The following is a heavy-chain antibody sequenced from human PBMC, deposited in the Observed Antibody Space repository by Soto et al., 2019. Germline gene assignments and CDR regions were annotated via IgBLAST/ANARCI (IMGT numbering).Heavy chain of an antibody. CDR3: AKDLSSSDYYYGMDV. CDR1: GFTFSGSA. J-gene: IGHJ6*02. V-gene: IGHV3-73*01. Sequence: PGGSLRLSCAASGFTFSGSAMHWVRQASGKGLEWVGRIRSKANSYATAYAASVKGRFTISRDDSKNTAYLQMNSLKTEDTAVYYCAKDLSSSDYYYGMDVWGQGTTVTVSS. D-gene: IGHD6-6*01. CDR2: IRSKANSYAT.